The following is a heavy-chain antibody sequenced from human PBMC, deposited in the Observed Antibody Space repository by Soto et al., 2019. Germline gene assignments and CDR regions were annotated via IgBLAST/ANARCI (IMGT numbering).Heavy chain of an antibody. CDR1: GFTFSSYA. CDR3: AKDLSPFVPAITNYYALDV. Sequence: GSLRLSCAASGFTFSSYAMSWVRQAPGKGLDWVSVISGSGGSTYYADSVKGRFTISRDNSDNTLYLQMNSLRAEDTAVYYCAKDLSPFVPAITNYYALDVWGQGTTVTSP. CDR2: ISGSGGST. V-gene: IGHV3-23*01. D-gene: IGHD2-2*01. J-gene: IGHJ6*02.